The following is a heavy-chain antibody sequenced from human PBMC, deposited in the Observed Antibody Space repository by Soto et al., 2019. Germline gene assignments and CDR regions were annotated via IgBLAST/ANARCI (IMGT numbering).Heavy chain of an antibody. CDR2: ISTYNGNT. D-gene: IGHD3-22*01. V-gene: IGHV1-18*01. J-gene: IGHJ4*02. Sequence: QVQLVQSGAEVKKPGASVKVSCKASGYTFITYGVSWVRQAPGHGLDWLGWISTYNGNTRYAERLQGRVTMTTDTTTNTAYMALRNLRSDDTAVYYCARGPTDYYDNSANYFLDYWGQGTLVTVSS. CDR1: GYTFITYG. CDR3: ARGPTDYYDNSANYFLDY.